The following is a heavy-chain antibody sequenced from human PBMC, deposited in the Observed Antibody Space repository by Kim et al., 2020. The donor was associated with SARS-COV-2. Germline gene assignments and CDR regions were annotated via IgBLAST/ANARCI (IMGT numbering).Heavy chain of an antibody. V-gene: IGHV3-21*01. J-gene: IGHJ4*02. CDR3: ARAAQRVPVDTAQGNYFDY. D-gene: IGHD5-18*01. CDR1: GFTFSNYN. CDR2: ISGSSTYI. Sequence: GGSLRLSCAASGFTFSNYNMNWVRRAPGKGLQWVSFISGSSTYIYYAGSVEGRFTISRDIAKNSLYLQMNSLRAEDTAVYYCARAAQRVPVDTAQGNYFDYWGQGTLVTVSS.